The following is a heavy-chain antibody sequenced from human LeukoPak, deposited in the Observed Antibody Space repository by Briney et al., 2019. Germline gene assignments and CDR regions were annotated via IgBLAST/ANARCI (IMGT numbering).Heavy chain of an antibody. CDR2: ISYDGSNK. V-gene: IGHV3-30-3*01. D-gene: IGHD4-17*01. CDR1: GFTFSSYA. Sequence: GGSLRLSCAASGFTFSSYAMHWVRQAPGKGLEWVAVISYDGSNKYYADSVKGRFTISRDNSKNTLYLQMNSLRAEDTAVYYCARETGSAVGSTDFDYWGQGTLVTVSS. CDR3: ARETGSAVGSTDFDY. J-gene: IGHJ4*02.